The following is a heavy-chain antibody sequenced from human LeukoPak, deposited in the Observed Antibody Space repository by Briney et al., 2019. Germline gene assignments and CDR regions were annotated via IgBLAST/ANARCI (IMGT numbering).Heavy chain of an antibody. J-gene: IGHJ4*02. CDR1: GFTVSSNY. V-gene: IGHV3-53*01. Sequence: GGSLRLSCAASGFTVSSNYMSWVRQAPGKGLEWVSVIYSGGSTYYADSLKGRFTISRDNSKNTLYLQMNSLRAEDTAVYYCARDPGYSGYVGFDYWGQGTLVTVSS. D-gene: IGHD5-12*01. CDR2: IYSGGST. CDR3: ARDPGYSGYVGFDY.